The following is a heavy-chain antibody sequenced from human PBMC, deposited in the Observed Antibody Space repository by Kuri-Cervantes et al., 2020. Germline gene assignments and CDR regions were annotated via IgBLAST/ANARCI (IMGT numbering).Heavy chain of an antibody. D-gene: IGHD3-3*01. CDR1: GFSLSTSGMC. CDR3: ARQTIFGVVGAFDI. CDR2: IDSDDDK. J-gene: IGHJ3*02. V-gene: IGHV2-70*11. Sequence: SGPTLVKPTQTLTLTCTFSGFSLSTSGMCVSWIRQPPGKALEWLARIDSDDDKYYSTSLKTRLTISTDTSKNQVVLTMTNMDPVDTATYYCARQTIFGVVGAFDIWGQGTMVTVSS.